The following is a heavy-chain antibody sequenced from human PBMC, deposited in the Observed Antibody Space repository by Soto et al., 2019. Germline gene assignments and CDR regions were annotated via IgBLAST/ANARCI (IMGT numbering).Heavy chain of an antibody. J-gene: IGHJ4*02. Sequence: SETLSLTCAVSGYSISSGYYCGWIRQPPGKGLEWIGSIYHSGNTYYNPSLKSRVTILVDTSKNQFSLKLSSVTAADTAVYYCARDPFGDYAVWGQGTLVTVSS. D-gene: IGHD4-17*01. CDR2: IYHSGNT. V-gene: IGHV4-38-2*02. CDR1: GYSISSGYY. CDR3: ARDPFGDYAV.